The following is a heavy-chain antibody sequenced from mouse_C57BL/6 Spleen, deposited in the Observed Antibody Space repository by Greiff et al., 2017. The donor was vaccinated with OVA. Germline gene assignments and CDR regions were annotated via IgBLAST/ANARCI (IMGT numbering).Heavy chain of an antibody. CDR1: GYAFSSYW. CDR2: IYPGDGDT. D-gene: IGHD2-4*01. Sequence: VQLKESGAELVKPGASVKISCKASGYAFSSYWMNWVKQRPGKGLEWIGQIYPGDGDTTNNGKFKGNATLTADKSSSTAYMQLSSLTSEDSAVYFCARSDYEWFAYWGQGTLVTVSA. V-gene: IGHV1-80*01. J-gene: IGHJ3*01. CDR3: ARSDYEWFAY.